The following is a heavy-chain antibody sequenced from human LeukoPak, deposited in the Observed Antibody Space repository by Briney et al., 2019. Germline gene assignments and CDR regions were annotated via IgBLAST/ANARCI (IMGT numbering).Heavy chain of an antibody. D-gene: IGHD6-13*01. V-gene: IGHV4-39*07. CDR3: ARTEIAAAAVDY. CDR2: IYYSGST. CDR1: GGSISSSSYY. J-gene: IGHJ4*02. Sequence: PSETLSLTCTVSGGSISSSSYYWGWIRQPPGKGLEWIGSIYYSGSTYYNPSLKSRVTISVDTSKNQFSLKLSSVTAADTAVYYCARTEIAAAAVDYWGQGTLVTVSS.